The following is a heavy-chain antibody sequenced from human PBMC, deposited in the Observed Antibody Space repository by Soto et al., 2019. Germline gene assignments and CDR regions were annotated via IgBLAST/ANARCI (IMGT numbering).Heavy chain of an antibody. D-gene: IGHD2-15*01. V-gene: IGHV3-7*01. CDR1: GFTFSSYS. CDR3: ARVACSGGSCYSALDY. Sequence: GGSLRLSCAASGFTFSSYSMSWVRQAPGKGLEWVANIKQGGGETYYVDSVKGRFTISRDNAKNSLYLQMNSLRAEDTAVYYCARVACSGGSCYSALDYWGQGTLVTVSS. CDR2: IKQGGGET. J-gene: IGHJ4*02.